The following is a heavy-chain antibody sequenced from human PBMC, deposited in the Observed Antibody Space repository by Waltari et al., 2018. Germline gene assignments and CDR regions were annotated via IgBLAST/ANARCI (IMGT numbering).Heavy chain of an antibody. CDR3: TTHPPGPDY. CDR1: EFTFSDAW. CDR2: IRSKTDGGTT. Sequence: EVHLVESGGGLVMPGGSLRLSCAASEFTFSDAWMSWVRQAPGKGLDWVGRIRSKTDGGTTDYAAPVKGRFTISRDESKNALYLQMNSLKTEDTAVYYCTTHPPGPDYWGQGTLVTVSS. J-gene: IGHJ4*02. V-gene: IGHV3-15*01.